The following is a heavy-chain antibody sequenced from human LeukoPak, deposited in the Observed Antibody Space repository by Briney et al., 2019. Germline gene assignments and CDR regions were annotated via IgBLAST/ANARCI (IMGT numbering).Heavy chain of an antibody. CDR3: ARVTSQLSGDFDY. J-gene: IGHJ4*02. D-gene: IGHD6-6*01. V-gene: IGHV1-69*13. CDR2: IIPIFGTA. CDR1: GGTFSSYA. Sequence: SVKVSCKASGGTFSSYAISWVRQAPGQGLEWMGGIIPIFGTANYAQKFQGRVTITADESTSTAYMELSSLRSEDTAVYYCARVTSQLSGDFDYWGQGTLVTVSS.